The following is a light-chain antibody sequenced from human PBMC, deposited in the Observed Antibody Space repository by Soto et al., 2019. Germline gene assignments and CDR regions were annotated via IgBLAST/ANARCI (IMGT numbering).Light chain of an antibody. J-gene: IGKJ1*01. CDR2: GAS. Sequence: EIVLTPSPSTLCVSXRAGATLSXRASQSVSSNLAWYQQKPGQAPRLLIYGASTRATGIPARFSGSGAGTDFTLTITSLQSEDFGVYFCQQYKDWPTTFGQGTRWIT. CDR1: QSVSSN. CDR3: QQYKDWPTT. V-gene: IGKV3-15*01.